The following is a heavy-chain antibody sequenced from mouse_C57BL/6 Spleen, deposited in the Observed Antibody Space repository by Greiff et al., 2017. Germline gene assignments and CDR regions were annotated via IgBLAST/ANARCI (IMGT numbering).Heavy chain of an antibody. Sequence: EVKLVESGGGLVKPGGSLKLSCAASGFTFSSYAMSWVRQTPEKRLEWVATISDGGSYTYYPDNVKGRFTISRDNAKNNLYLQMSHLKSEDTAMYYCARDTEYYFDFWGQGTTLTVSS. CDR3: ARDTEYYFDF. V-gene: IGHV5-4*01. CDR2: ISDGGSYT. CDR1: GFTFSSYA. J-gene: IGHJ2*01.